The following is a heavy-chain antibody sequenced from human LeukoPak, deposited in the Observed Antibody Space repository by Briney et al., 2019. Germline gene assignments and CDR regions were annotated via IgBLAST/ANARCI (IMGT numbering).Heavy chain of an antibody. J-gene: IGHJ4*02. V-gene: IGHV4-34*01. CDR1: GGSFSGYY. D-gene: IGHD5-18*01. CDR3: ARRSRDTAMVKALDY. Sequence: SETLSLTCAVYGGSFSGYYWSWIRQPPGKGLEWIGEINHSGSTNHNPSLKSRVTISVDTSKNQFSLKLSSVTAADTAVYYCARRSRDTAMVKALDYWGQGTLVTVSS. CDR2: INHSGST.